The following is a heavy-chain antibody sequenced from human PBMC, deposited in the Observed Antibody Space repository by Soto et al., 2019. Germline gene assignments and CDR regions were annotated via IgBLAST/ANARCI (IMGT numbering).Heavy chain of an antibody. CDR2: ISYDGTNK. CDR1: GGTLSNFG. V-gene: IGHV3-30-3*01. J-gene: IGHJ4*02. Sequence: PWGSLRLSWAAAGGTLSNFGMHCVSQAPGKGLEWVAVISYDGTNKYYADSVKGRFTISRDNSKNTLYLQVNSLRAEDTAVYYCARGPGVWGNHVYWGQGTLVTVSS. D-gene: IGHD3-16*01. CDR3: ARGPGVWGNHVY.